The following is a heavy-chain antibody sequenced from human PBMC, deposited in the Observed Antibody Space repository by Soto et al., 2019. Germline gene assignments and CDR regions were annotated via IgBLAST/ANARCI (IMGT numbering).Heavy chain of an antibody. Sequence: QITLKESGPTLVKPTQTLTLTCTFSGFSLSTHGVGVGWIRQPPGKALEWLALIYWDDDKRYSLSLKSRITISKGTSKDQVVLTMTNMDPVDTATYHCAPGMYGRSPGVLEYWGQGALVTVAS. CDR3: APGMYGRSPGVLEY. CDR1: GFSLSTHGVG. V-gene: IGHV2-5*02. D-gene: IGHD3-3*02. J-gene: IGHJ4*02. CDR2: IYWDDDK.